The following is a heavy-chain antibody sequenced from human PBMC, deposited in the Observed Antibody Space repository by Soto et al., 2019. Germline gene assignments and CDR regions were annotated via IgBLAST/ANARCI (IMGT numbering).Heavy chain of an antibody. CDR1: GFSLSTGGMC. CDR3: ARVYYSGSGRGLDI. J-gene: IGHJ3*02. V-gene: IGHV2-70*11. Sequence: SGPTLVNPTQTLTLTCSFSGFSLSTGGMCVSWIRQPPVEALEWRARMDWEDDKDYTTSLKPRLTISKDTSKHQVVFSMPHMDPVATATYSCARVYYSGSGRGLDIWGKGTMVTVSS. CDR2: MDWEDDK. D-gene: IGHD3-10*01.